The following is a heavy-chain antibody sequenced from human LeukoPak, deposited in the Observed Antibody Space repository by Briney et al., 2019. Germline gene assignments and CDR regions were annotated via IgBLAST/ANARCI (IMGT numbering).Heavy chain of an antibody. J-gene: IGHJ6*03. CDR2: ISYDGSNK. D-gene: IGHD2/OR15-2a*01. V-gene: IGHV3-30*18. CDR3: AKIGSTFYYYYMDV. Sequence: PGGSLRLSCAATGFTFSSYGMHWVRQATGKGLEWVAVISYDGSNKYYADSVKGRFTISRDNSKNTLYLQMNSLRAEDTAVYYCAKIGSTFYYYYMDVWGKGTTVTVSS. CDR1: GFTFSSYG.